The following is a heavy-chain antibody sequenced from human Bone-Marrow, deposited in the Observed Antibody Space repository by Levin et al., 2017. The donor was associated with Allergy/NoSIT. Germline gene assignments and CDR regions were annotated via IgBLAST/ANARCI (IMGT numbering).Heavy chain of an antibody. Sequence: GGSLRLSCAASGFTFSISELNWVRQAPGKGLEWVSYISSSGGTIYYADSVKGRFTISRDNAKNSLYLQMNSPRAEDTAVYYCVLRFLDRTGGYWGQGTLVTVSS. V-gene: IGHV3-48*03. J-gene: IGHJ4*02. D-gene: IGHD3-3*01. CDR3: VLRFLDRTGGY. CDR1: GFTFSISE. CDR2: ISSSGGTI.